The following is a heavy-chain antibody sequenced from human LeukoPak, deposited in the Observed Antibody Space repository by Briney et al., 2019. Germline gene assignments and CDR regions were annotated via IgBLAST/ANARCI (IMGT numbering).Heavy chain of an antibody. Sequence: GGSLRLSCAASGFTFSNYAMSWVRQAPGKGLEWVSTISDSGGSTYYTDSVKGRFTISRDNSKNTLYLQMNSLRAEDTAVYYCAKAGLVRGGALDSWGQGTLVTVSS. J-gene: IGHJ4*02. CDR2: ISDSGGST. D-gene: IGHD4/OR15-4a*01. V-gene: IGHV3-23*01. CDR1: GFTFSNYA. CDR3: AKAGLVRGGALDS.